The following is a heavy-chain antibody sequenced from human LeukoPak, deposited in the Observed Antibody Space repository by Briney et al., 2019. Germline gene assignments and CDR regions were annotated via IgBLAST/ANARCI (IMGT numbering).Heavy chain of an antibody. CDR2: IIPIFGTA. CDR3: ASNQLGGVFDY. J-gene: IGHJ4*02. Sequence: SVKASCKASGGTFSSYAISWVRQAPGQGLEWMGGIIPIFGTANYAQKFQGRVTITADESTSTAYMELGSLRSEDTAVYYCASNQLGGVFDYWGQGTLVTVSS. CDR1: GGTFSSYA. V-gene: IGHV1-69*13. D-gene: IGHD3-16*01.